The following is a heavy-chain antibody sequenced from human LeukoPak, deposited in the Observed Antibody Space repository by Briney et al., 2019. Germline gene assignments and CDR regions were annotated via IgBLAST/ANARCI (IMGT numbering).Heavy chain of an antibody. J-gene: IGHJ4*02. CDR1: GDSISSSSYY. D-gene: IGHD1-26*01. V-gene: IGHV4-39*02. CDR2: TFYSGST. Sequence: SETLSLTCTVSGDSISSSSYYWEWIRQPPGKGLEWIGSTFYSGSTYYNPSLKSRVTISVDTSKNEFSLKLSSVTAADTAVYYCARDSVYSGSSLDYWGQGTLVTVSS. CDR3: ARDSVYSGSSLDY.